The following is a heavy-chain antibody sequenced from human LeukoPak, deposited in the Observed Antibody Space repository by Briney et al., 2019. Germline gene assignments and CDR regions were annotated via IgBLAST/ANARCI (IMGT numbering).Heavy chain of an antibody. Sequence: GGSLRLSCAASGFTFSSYAMSWARQAPGKGLEWVSAISGSGGSTYYADSVKGRFTISRDNSKNTLYLQMNSLRAEDTAVYYCARDIVVVVAATGYYFDYWGQGTLVTVSS. D-gene: IGHD2-15*01. CDR2: ISGSGGST. J-gene: IGHJ4*02. CDR3: ARDIVVVVAATGYYFDY. V-gene: IGHV3-23*01. CDR1: GFTFSSYA.